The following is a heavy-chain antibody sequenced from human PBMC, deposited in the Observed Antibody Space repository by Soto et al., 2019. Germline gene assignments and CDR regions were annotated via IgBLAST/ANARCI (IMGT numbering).Heavy chain of an antibody. CDR1: GFTFSNYA. D-gene: IGHD2-15*01. J-gene: IGHJ4*02. V-gene: IGHV3-23*01. CDR3: AKGPLDDCLGGSCHFDH. Sequence: GGSLRLSCAASGFTFSNYAMSWVRQSPGGGLEWVSAVSRSGENTYHADSVKGRFTISRDNSKNTLYLQLNNVRGDDTAVYFCAKGPLDDCLGGSCHFDHWGQGVLLTVSS. CDR2: VSRSGENT.